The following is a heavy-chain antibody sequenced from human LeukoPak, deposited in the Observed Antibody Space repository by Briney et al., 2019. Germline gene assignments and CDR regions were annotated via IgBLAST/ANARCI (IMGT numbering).Heavy chain of an antibody. Sequence: GASVKVSCKASGYTFTSYYMHWVRQAPGQGLEWMGIINPSGGSTSYAQKFQGRVTMTRDTSISTAYMELSRLRSDDTAVYYCARGGGYSYGYSWFDPWGQGTLVTVSS. D-gene: IGHD5-18*01. CDR2: INPSGGST. V-gene: IGHV1-46*01. CDR1: GYTFTSYY. J-gene: IGHJ5*02. CDR3: ARGGGYSYGYSWFDP.